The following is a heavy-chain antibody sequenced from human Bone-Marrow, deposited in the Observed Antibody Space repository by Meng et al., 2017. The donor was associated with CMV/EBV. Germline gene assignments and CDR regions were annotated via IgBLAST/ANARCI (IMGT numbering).Heavy chain of an antibody. CDR2: ISYDGSNK. CDR1: GFTFSSYA. Sequence: GESLKISCAASGFTFSSYAMHWVRQAPGKGLEWVAVISYDGSNKYYADSVKGRFTISRDNSKNTLHLQMNSLRAEDTAVYYCARDLDSYDYYYYYGMDVWGQGTTVTVSS. D-gene: IGHD5-18*01. CDR3: ARDLDSYDYYYYYGMDV. V-gene: IGHV3-30-3*01. J-gene: IGHJ6*02.